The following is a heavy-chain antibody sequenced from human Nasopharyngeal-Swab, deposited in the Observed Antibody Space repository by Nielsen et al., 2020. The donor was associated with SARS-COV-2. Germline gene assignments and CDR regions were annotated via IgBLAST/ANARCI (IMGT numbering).Heavy chain of an antibody. CDR1: GGSISSYY. CDR2: VYYSGSP. J-gene: IGHJ6*02. V-gene: IGHV4-59*13. D-gene: IGHD3-10*01. Sequence: SETLSLTCTISGGSISSYYWSWIRQPPGKGLEWIGYVYYSGSPSYNPSLKSRVTISVDTSKNQFSLKLTSVTAADTAVYYCARAFPRGIIIRDYYYGMDVWGQGTTVTVSS. CDR3: ARAFPRGIIIRDYYYGMDV.